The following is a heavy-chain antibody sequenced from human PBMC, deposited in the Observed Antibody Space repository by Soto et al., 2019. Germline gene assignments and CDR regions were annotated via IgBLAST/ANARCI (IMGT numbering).Heavy chain of an antibody. Sequence: EVQLLESGGGLVQPGGSLRLSCAASEFTFSTYTMSWVRQAPGKGLEWVSVISGSGGSPSYADSVQGRFTISRDNPKNTLYLQMNNLRAEDTAMYYCAKARCSTSNCDVPDYWGQGTLVTVSS. CDR1: EFTFSTYT. J-gene: IGHJ4*02. CDR2: ISGSGGSP. D-gene: IGHD2-2*01. CDR3: AKARCSTSNCDVPDY. V-gene: IGHV3-23*01.